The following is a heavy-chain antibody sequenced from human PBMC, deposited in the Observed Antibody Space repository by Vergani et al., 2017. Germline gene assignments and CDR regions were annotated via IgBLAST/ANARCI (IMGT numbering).Heavy chain of an antibody. CDR3: ARAQDDYGDYGTFDI. Sequence: QVQLVQSGAEVKKPGSSVKVSCKASGDTFSSYTISWVRQAPGQGLEWMGRIIPIRGSAKYAQKFPGRVTFTADKSTGTAYMELSSLRSEDTAVYYCARAQDDYGDYGTFDIWGQGTMVTVSS. D-gene: IGHD4-17*01. CDR2: IIPIRGSA. J-gene: IGHJ3*02. V-gene: IGHV1-69*08. CDR1: GDTFSSYT.